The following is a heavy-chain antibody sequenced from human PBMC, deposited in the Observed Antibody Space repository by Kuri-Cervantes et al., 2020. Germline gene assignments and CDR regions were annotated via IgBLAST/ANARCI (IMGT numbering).Heavy chain of an antibody. Sequence: GESLKISCAASGFTFDDYAMHWVRQAPGKGLEWVSLISWDGGSTYYADSVKGRFTISRDNAKNSLYLRMNSLRTDDTAFYYCAKVGPGALRTLRPTYFDYWGQGTLVTVSS. CDR3: AKVGPGALRTLRPTYFDY. D-gene: IGHD4/OR15-4a*01. CDR1: GFTFDDYA. V-gene: IGHV3-43D*04. CDR2: ISWDGGST. J-gene: IGHJ4*02.